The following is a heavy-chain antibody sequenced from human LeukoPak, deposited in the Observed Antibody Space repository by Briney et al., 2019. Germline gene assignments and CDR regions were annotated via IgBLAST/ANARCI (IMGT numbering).Heavy chain of an antibody. CDR2: IYYSGST. D-gene: IGHD6-19*01. V-gene: IGHV4-39*01. CDR3: ARLSAVAGTFWFDP. CDR1: GGSISSSSYY. J-gene: IGHJ5*02. Sequence: PSETLSLTCTVSGGSISSSSYYWGWIRQPPGKGLEWIGRIYYSGSTYYNPSLKSRVTISVDTSKNQFSLKLSSVTAADTAVYYCARLSAVAGTFWFDPWGQGTLVTVSS.